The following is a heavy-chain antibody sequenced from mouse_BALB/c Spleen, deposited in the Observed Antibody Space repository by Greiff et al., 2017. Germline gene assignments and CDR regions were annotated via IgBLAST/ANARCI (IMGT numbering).Heavy chain of an antibody. D-gene: IGHD1-1*02. CDR3: ARWGHYDYAMDY. V-gene: IGHV3-8*02. Sequence: DVQLQESGPSLVKPSQTLSLTCSVTGDSITSCYWNWIRKFPGNKLEYMGYISYSGSTYYNPSLKSRISITRDTSKNQYYLQLNSVTTEDTATYYCARWGHYDYAMDYWGQGTSVTVSS. CDR2: ISYSGST. CDR1: GDSITSCY. J-gene: IGHJ4*01.